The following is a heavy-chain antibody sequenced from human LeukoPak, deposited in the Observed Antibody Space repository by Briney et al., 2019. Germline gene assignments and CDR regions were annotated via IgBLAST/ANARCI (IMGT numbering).Heavy chain of an antibody. V-gene: IGHV3-7*01. CDR2: IRQDGSDR. CDR3: ARDGGSAIPFDY. Sequence: GGSLRLSCAASGFAFSTYWMSWVRQAPGKGLEWVANIRQDGSDRYYVDSVKGRFTISRDNAKNSLYLQMNSLRAEDTAVYYCARDGGSAIPFDYWGQGTLVTVSS. J-gene: IGHJ4*02. CDR1: GFAFSTYW.